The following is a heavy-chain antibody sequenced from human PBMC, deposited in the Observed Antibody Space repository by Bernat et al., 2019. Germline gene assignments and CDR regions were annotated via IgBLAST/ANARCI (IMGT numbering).Heavy chain of an antibody. CDR2: ISRSGGSI. J-gene: IGHJ3*02. CDR1: GFTFSSYS. V-gene: IGHV3-21*01. CDR3: ARSLLVTSRNDAFAI. D-gene: IGHD2-21*02. Sequence: EVQLVESGGGLVKPGGSLRLSCAASGFTFSSYSMNWVRQAPGKGLEWVSSISRSGGSIYYADSVRGRFTISRDNAKNSLFLQIDSLRAEDAAVYYCARSLLVTSRNDAFAIWGQGTTVTVSS.